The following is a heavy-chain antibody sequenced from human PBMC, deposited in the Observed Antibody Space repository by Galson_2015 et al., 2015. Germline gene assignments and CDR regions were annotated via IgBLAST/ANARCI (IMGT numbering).Heavy chain of an antibody. J-gene: IGHJ5*02. D-gene: IGHD6-19*01. Sequence: SVKVSCKASGYTFTSYDINWVRQATGQGLEWMGWMNPNSGNTGYAQKFQGRVTMTRNTSISTAYMELSSLRSEDTAVYYCARGPNTRQWLVLRSRSSWFDPWGQGTLVTVSS. CDR1: GYTFTSYD. CDR2: MNPNSGNT. CDR3: ARGPNTRQWLVLRSRSSWFDP. V-gene: IGHV1-8*01.